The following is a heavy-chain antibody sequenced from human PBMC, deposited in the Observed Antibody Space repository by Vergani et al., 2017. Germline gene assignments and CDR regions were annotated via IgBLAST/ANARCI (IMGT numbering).Heavy chain of an antibody. D-gene: IGHD2-2*01. J-gene: IGHJ4*02. V-gene: IGHV1-24*01. CDR3: ATNVRCSSTSCYHQGFDY. CDR1: GYTLTELS. Sequence: QVQLVQSGAEVQKPGASVKVSCKVSGYTLTELSMHWVRQAPGKGLEWMGGFDPEDGETIYAQKFQGRVTMTEDTSTDTAYMELSSLRSEDTAVYYCATNVRCSSTSCYHQGFDYWGQGTLVTVSS. CDR2: FDPEDGET.